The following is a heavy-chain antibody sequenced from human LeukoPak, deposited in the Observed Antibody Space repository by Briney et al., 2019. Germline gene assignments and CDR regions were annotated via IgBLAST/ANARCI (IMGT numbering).Heavy chain of an antibody. CDR2: IYRGGST. D-gene: IGHD1-26*01. CDR3: ARGVIVGINGAFDI. Sequence: GGSLRLSCAASGFTVSSTYMSWVRQAPGKGLEWVSVIYRGGSTYYADSVKGRFTISRDNSKNTLYLQMNSLRAEDTAVYYCARGVIVGINGAFDIWGQGTMVTVSS. CDR1: GFTVSSTY. J-gene: IGHJ3*02. V-gene: IGHV3-53*01.